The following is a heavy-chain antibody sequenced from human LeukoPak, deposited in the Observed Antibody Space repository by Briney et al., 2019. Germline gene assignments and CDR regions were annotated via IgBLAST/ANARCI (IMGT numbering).Heavy chain of an antibody. CDR2: IHYSGST. Sequence: SETLSLTCTVSGDSIRSSSYYWGCLRQPPGKGLEWIGSIHYSGSTFYTPSLKSRVTISVDTSKNQFSLKLSSVTAADTAVYYCVRVGATYYYDSSGYYLDYWGQGTLVTVSS. CDR1: GDSIRSSSYY. V-gene: IGHV4-39*07. CDR3: VRVGATYYYDSSGYYLDY. J-gene: IGHJ4*02. D-gene: IGHD3-22*01.